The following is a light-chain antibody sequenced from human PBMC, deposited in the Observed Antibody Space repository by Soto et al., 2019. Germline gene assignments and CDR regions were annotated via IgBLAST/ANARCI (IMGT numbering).Light chain of an antibody. CDR1: QSVSSSY. J-gene: IGKJ5*01. CDR3: QQRNTWPMT. CDR2: GAS. V-gene: IGKV3D-20*02. Sequence: EFVLTQSPGTLSLSPGERATLSCRAIQSVSSSYLAWYQQKPGRAPRLLIYGASNRATGIPDRFSGSGSGTDFTLTISSLEPEDFAMYYCQQRNTWPMTFGQGTRREIK.